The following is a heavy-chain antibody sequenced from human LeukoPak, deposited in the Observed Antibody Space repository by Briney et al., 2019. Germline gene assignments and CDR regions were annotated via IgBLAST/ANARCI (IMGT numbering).Heavy chain of an antibody. CDR3: ARCKLYGSGSYDNNYYYYYMDV. D-gene: IGHD3-10*01. V-gene: IGHV1-18*01. J-gene: IGHJ6*03. Sequence: GAAVKVSCKASGYIFTSYVIGWVRPAPAQGLEGVGWISAYNGNTKFAQKLQGRVTMTTDTTTSTAYMELRSLRSDDTAVYYCARCKLYGSGSYDNNYYYYYMDVWGKGTTVTVSS. CDR2: ISAYNGNT. CDR1: GYIFTSYV.